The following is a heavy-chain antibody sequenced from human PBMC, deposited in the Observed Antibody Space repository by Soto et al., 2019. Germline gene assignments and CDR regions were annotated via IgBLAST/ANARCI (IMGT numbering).Heavy chain of an antibody. D-gene: IGHD6-6*01. CDR3: ARHTSDISSSSDYYGMDV. V-gene: IGHV5-51*01. J-gene: IGHJ6*02. CDR2: IYPGDSDT. CDR1: GYSFTSYW. Sequence: PGESLKISCKGSGYSFTSYWIGWVRQMPGKGLEWMGIIYPGDSDTRYSPSFQDQVTISAYKSISTAYLQWSSLKATDTAMYYCARHTSDISSSSDYYGMDVWGQGTTVTVSS.